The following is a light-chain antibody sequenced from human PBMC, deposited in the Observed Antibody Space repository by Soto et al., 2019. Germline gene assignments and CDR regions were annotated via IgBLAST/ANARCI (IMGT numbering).Light chain of an antibody. Sequence: QSALTQPASVSGSPGQSITISCTGTSSDIGTYNYVSWYQQHPGQAPKLMIYDVSNRPSGVSDRFSGSKSGNTASLTISGLQAEDEADYCCYSCSRSRGTRDVFGTGTKLTVL. CDR3: YSCSRSRGTRDV. J-gene: IGLJ1*01. CDR2: DVS. CDR1: SSDIGTYNY. V-gene: IGLV2-14*03.